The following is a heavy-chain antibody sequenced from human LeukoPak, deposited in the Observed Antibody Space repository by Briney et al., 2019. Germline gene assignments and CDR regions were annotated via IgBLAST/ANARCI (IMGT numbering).Heavy chain of an antibody. D-gene: IGHD2-2*01. CDR3: AHWWLVVPAAIGFDY. Sequence: SGPTLVNPTQTLTLTCTFSGFSLSTSGVGVGWIRQPPGKALEWLALIYWNDDKRYSPSLKSRLTITKDTSKNQVVLTMTNMDPVGTATYYCAHWWLVVPAAIGFDYWGQGTLVTVSS. CDR1: GFSLSTSGVG. J-gene: IGHJ4*02. CDR2: IYWNDDK. V-gene: IGHV2-5*01.